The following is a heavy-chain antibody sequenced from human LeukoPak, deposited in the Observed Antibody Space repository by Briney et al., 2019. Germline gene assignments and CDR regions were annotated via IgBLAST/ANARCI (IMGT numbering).Heavy chain of an antibody. CDR3: ARALIKKRGYSYGLYFDY. Sequence: SETLSLTCAVYGGSFSGYYWRWMRQPPGEGVEWVGGINHIGSTNYNPSLNSRVTLTVDTSMNQFSLKLSSVTAADTAVYYCARALIKKRGYSYGLYFDYWGQGTLVTVSS. CDR1: GGSFSGYY. J-gene: IGHJ4*02. V-gene: IGHV4-34*01. D-gene: IGHD5-18*01. CDR2: INHIGST.